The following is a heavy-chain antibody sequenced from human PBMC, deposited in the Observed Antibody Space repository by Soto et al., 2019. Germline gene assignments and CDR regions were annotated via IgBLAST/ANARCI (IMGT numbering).Heavy chain of an antibody. Sequence: ASVKVSCKASGYTFTTYGITCVRQAPGQGLEWMGWISAYNGNTNYAQKLQGRVTMTTDTSTSTAYMELRSLRSDDTAVYYCARDPGFRSDYWGQGTLVTVSS. CDR3: ARDPGFRSDY. V-gene: IGHV1-18*01. CDR1: GYTFTTYG. J-gene: IGHJ4*02. CDR2: ISAYNGNT. D-gene: IGHD3-9*01.